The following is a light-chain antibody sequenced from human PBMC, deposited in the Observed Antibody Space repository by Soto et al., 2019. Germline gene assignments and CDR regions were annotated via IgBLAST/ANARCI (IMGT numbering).Light chain of an antibody. CDR3: QQYNNRPLT. J-gene: IGKJ4*01. CDR2: GAS. CDR1: QSISSN. Sequence: QSPAPLSVSPRKELTLSFTASQSISSNLAWYQQRPGKAPRLLIYGASYRETGVPARFSGSGSGTEFTFTISSLQSEDFAAYYCQQYNNRPLTFGGGTKVDIK. V-gene: IGKV3-15*01.